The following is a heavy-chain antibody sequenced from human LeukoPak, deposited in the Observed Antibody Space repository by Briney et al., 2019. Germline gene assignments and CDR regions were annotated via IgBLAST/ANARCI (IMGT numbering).Heavy chain of an antibody. D-gene: IGHD6-13*01. Sequence: PSETLSLTCTVSVGSVSSGSYYWSWIRQPPGKGLEWIGYIYYSGSTNYNPSLNSRVTISVDTSKNQFSLKLSSVTAADTAVYYCAGGIAAAGTLSPWGQGTLVTVSS. CDR2: IYYSGST. CDR1: VGSVSSGSYY. V-gene: IGHV4-61*01. CDR3: AGGIAAAGTLSP. J-gene: IGHJ5*02.